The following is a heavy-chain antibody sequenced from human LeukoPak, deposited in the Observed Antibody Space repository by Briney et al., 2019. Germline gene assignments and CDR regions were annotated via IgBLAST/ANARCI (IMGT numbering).Heavy chain of an antibody. J-gene: IGHJ6*03. D-gene: IGHD2-2*01. V-gene: IGHV4-34*01. CDR3: ARGRPRYCSSTSCYPGIGYYYYMDV. Sequence: PSETLSLTCAVYGGSFSGYYWSWLRQPPGKGLEWIGEINHSGSTNYNPSLKSRVTISVDTSKNQFSLKLSSVTAADTAVYYCARGRPRYCSSTSCYPGIGYYYYMDVWGKGTTVTVSS. CDR1: GGSFSGYY. CDR2: INHSGST.